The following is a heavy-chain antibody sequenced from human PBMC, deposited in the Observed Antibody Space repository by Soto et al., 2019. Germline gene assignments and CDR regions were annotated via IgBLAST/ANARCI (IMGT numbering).Heavy chain of an antibody. D-gene: IGHD5-18*01. CDR3: ARGKFRRYSYGDNWFDP. J-gene: IGHJ5*02. Sequence: KPSETLSLTCTVSGGSISSYYWSWIRQPPGKGLEWIGYIYYSGSTNYNPSLKSRVTISVDTSKNQFSLKLSSVTAADTAVYYCARGKFRRYSYGDNWFDPWGQGTLVTVSS. CDR2: IYYSGST. CDR1: GGSISSYY. V-gene: IGHV4-59*01.